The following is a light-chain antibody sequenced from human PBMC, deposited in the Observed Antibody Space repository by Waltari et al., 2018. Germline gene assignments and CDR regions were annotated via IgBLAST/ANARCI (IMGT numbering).Light chain of an antibody. Sequence: QSALTQPPSASGSPGQSVTISCPGTSSDVGDYNSVPWYQQYPGKAPKLMIYEVSERPSGVPDRCSGSKSGNTASLTVSGLQAEDEADYYCSSYAGSNNVVFGGGTKLTVL. V-gene: IGLV2-8*01. J-gene: IGLJ2*01. CDR3: SSYAGSNNVV. CDR2: EVS. CDR1: SSDVGDYNS.